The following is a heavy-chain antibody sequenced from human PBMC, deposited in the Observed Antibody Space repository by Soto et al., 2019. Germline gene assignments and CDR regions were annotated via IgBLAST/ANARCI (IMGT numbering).Heavy chain of an antibody. CDR2: ISYDGSNK. D-gene: IGHD2-2*01. Sequence: QVQLVESGGGVVQPGRSLRLSCAASGFTFSSYGMHWVRQAPGKGLEWVAVISYDGSNKYYADSVKGRFTISRDNSKNTLYLQMNSLRAEDTAVYYCAKAPAADIVVVPAAPDYWGQGTLVTVSS. CDR3: AKAPAADIVVVPAAPDY. V-gene: IGHV3-30*18. CDR1: GFTFSSYG. J-gene: IGHJ4*02.